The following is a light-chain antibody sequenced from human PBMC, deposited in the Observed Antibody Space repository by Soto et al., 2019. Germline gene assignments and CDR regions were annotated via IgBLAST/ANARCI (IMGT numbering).Light chain of an antibody. CDR1: SSDVGGYNY. CDR2: EVS. V-gene: IGLV2-8*01. Sequence: SALTQPPSASGSPGQSVTISCTGTSSDVGGYNYVSWYQQHPGKAPKLMIYEVSKRPSGVPDRFSGSKSGNTASLTVSGLQAEEEADYYCSSYAGSNSYVFGTGTKLTVL. J-gene: IGLJ1*01. CDR3: SSYAGSNSYV.